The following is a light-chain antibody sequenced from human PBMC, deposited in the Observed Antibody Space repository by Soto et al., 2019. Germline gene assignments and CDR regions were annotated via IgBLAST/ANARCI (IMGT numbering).Light chain of an antibody. Sequence: EIALTPAVAASLLTQGERATLSCRASQSVSSSYLAWYQQKPGQAPRLLIYGASSRATGIPDRFSGSGSGTDFTLTISRLEPEDFAVYYCQQYGSSPPGATFGQGTKVDIK. CDR1: QSVSSSY. CDR2: GAS. J-gene: IGKJ1*01. V-gene: IGKV3-20*01. CDR3: QQYGSSPPGAT.